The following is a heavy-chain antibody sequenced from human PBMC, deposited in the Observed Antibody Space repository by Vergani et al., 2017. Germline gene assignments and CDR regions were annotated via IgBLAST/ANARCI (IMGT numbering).Heavy chain of an antibody. CDR1: GSTVSGNY. CDR3: ARGKYDGSGTYVDP. Sequence: ELQLVESGGGLVQPGGSLRLSCSASGSTVSGNYMTWVRQSPGKGLDCVSHIYSGDETYYADSVKGRVTITRDTSKNTLHLQINKLRVEDTAVYYCARGKYDGSGTYVDPWGKGTLVTVSS. CDR2: IYSGDET. D-gene: IGHD3-10*01. V-gene: IGHV3-66*02. J-gene: IGHJ5*02.